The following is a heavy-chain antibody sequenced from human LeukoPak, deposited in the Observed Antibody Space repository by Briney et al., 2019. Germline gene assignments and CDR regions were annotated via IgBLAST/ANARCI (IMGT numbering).Heavy chain of an antibody. Sequence: GGSLRLSCAVSGITVSKYWMHWVRQVPGNGLVWVSRIHSDGSTTDYADSVKGRFTITRDSAKNTLYLEMNSLRVEDTAVYYCTRDANNYGGMDVWGQGTTVTVSS. CDR3: TRDANNYGGMDV. V-gene: IGHV3-74*01. J-gene: IGHJ6*02. CDR2: IHSDGSTT. CDR1: GITVSKYW.